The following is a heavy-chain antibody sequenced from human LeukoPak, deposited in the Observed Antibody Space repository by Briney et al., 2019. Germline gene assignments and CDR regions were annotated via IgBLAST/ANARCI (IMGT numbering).Heavy chain of an antibody. J-gene: IGHJ4*02. D-gene: IGHD3-10*01. CDR3: ARDHGGSYSY. CDR2: ISGSGGST. CDR1: GFTFSSYG. V-gene: IGHV3-23*01. Sequence: PGGSLRLSCAASGFTFSSYGMSWVRQAPGKGLEWVSAISGSGGSTYYADSVKGRFTISRDNSKNTLYLQMNSLRVEDTAVYFCARDHGGSYSYWGQGTLVTVSS.